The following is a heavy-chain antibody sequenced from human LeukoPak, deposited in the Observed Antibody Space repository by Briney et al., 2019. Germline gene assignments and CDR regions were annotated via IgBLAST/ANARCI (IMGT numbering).Heavy chain of an antibody. V-gene: IGHV3-48*03. D-gene: IGHD3-22*01. CDR2: ISSSGSTI. Sequence: GGSLRLSCAASGFTFSSYEMNWVRQAPGKGLEWVSYISSSGSTIYYADSVKGRFTVSRDNAKNTLYLQMNGLRAEDTAVYYCARETYDTSGYYQDYWGQGTLVAVSS. CDR1: GFTFSSYE. CDR3: ARETYDTSGYYQDY. J-gene: IGHJ4*02.